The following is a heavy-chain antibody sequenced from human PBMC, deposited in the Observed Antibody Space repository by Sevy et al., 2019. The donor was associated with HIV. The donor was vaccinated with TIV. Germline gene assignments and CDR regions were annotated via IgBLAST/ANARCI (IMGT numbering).Heavy chain of an antibody. V-gene: IGHV3-11*01. D-gene: IGHD5-18*01. J-gene: IGHJ4*02. CDR2: ITSSHGAK. CDR3: VGRRYRVGHSWSYFFDF. CDR1: GFTFSDYH. Sequence: GGSLRLSCATSGFTFSDYHMSWIRQAPGKGLEWISYITSSHGAKVYADSVRGRFDISRDNAKKSLPLHMNSLGAEDTAFYFCVGRRYRVGHSWSYFFDFWGQGTLVTVSS.